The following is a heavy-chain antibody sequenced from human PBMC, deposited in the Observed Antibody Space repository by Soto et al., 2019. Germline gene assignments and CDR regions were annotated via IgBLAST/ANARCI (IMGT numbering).Heavy chain of an antibody. V-gene: IGHV4-39*01. CDR3: ARQSEYYYATGRAAPLYGMDV. CDR1: GGSISTTSYY. Sequence: QLQLQESGPGLVMPSENLSLTCTVSGGSISTTSYYWGWIRQPPGKGLEWIGNIYYSGSTYYNPSLKSRVTVSVDTTKNQFSLKLSSVTAADTAMYYCARQSEYYYATGRAAPLYGMDVWGQGTTVTVS. D-gene: IGHD3-10*01. J-gene: IGHJ6*02. CDR2: IYYSGST.